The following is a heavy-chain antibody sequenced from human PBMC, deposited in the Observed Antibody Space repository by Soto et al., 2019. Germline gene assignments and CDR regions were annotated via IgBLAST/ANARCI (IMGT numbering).Heavy chain of an antibody. CDR3: ARDEVTGDWIDYYYGMDV. D-gene: IGHD7-27*01. V-gene: IGHV1-69*13. CDR1: GGTFSSYA. CDR2: IIPIFGTA. Sequence: GASVKVSCKASGGTFSSYAISWVRQAPGQGLEWMGGIIPIFGTANYAQKFQGRVTITADESTSTAYMELSSLRSEDTAVYYCARDEVTGDWIDYYYGMDVWGQGTTVTVSS. J-gene: IGHJ6*02.